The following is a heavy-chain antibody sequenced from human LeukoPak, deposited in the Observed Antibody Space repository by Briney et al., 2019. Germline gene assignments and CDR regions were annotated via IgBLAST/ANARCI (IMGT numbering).Heavy chain of an antibody. J-gene: IGHJ4*02. CDR1: GGSISSGGYY. CDR2: IYYSGST. Sequence: SETLSLTCTVSGGSISSGGYYWSWIRQHPGKGLEWIGYIYYSGSTYYNPSLKSRVTISVDTSKNQFSLKLSSVTAADTAVYYCARGRLDYDGSGSYDILDYWGQGTLVTVSS. CDR3: ARGRLDYDGSGSYDILDY. D-gene: IGHD3-10*01. V-gene: IGHV4-31*03.